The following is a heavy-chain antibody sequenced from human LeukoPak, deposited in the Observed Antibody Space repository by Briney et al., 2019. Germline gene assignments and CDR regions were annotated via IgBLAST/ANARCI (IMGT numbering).Heavy chain of an antibody. Sequence: SETLSLTCTVSGGSISSSSYYWSWIRQPAGKGLEWIGRIYTSGSTNYNPSLKSRVTMSVDTSKNQFSLKLSSVTAADTAVYYCARDRLGEQGLYYYYYYYMDVWGKGTTVTISS. D-gene: IGHD3-16*01. CDR2: IYTSGST. CDR3: ARDRLGEQGLYYYYYYYMDV. J-gene: IGHJ6*03. CDR1: GGSISSSSYY. V-gene: IGHV4-61*02.